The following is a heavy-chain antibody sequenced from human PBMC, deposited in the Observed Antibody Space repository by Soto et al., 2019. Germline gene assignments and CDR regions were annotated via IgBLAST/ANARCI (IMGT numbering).Heavy chain of an antibody. V-gene: IGHV1-8*02. CDR2: MNPINGAT. CDR1: GYDFTAYD. Sequence: GGPVQGSCKASGYDFTAYDINWVRQASGQGLEWMGWMNPINGATGSARRFQGRVSMTRNTATNTAYLELTSLRSDDTAVYYCGRGPSPRAPAGGTPYYYAMDVWGQGTTVTVSS. D-gene: IGHD6-13*01. CDR3: GRGPSPRAPAGGTPYYYAMDV. J-gene: IGHJ6*02.